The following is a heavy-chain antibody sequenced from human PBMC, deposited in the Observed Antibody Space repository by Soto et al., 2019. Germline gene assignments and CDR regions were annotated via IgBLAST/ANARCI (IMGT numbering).Heavy chain of an antibody. CDR3: ARYIVATTPPDY. CDR1: GYTFTSYG. J-gene: IGHJ4*02. Sequence: ASAKVSCKASGYTFTSYGISWVRQAPGQGLEWMGWISAYNGNTNYAQKLQGRVTMTTDTSTSTAYMELRSLRSDDTAVYYCARYIVATTPPDYWGQRTLVPVSS. D-gene: IGHD5-12*01. CDR2: ISAYNGNT. V-gene: IGHV1-18*01.